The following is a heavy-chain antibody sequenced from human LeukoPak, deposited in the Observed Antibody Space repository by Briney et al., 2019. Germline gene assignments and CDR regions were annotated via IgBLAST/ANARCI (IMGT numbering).Heavy chain of an antibody. D-gene: IGHD6-6*01. CDR1: GFTFSSYW. Sequence: GGSLRLSCAASGFTFSSYWMSWVRQAPGKGLECVSAIRGSGGGTYYADSVKGRFTISRDNSKNTPYMQMNSLRAEDTAVYYCAKGQSIAARPGWFDPWGQGTLVTVSS. CDR3: AKGQSIAARPGWFDP. V-gene: IGHV3-23*01. J-gene: IGHJ5*02. CDR2: IRGSGGGT.